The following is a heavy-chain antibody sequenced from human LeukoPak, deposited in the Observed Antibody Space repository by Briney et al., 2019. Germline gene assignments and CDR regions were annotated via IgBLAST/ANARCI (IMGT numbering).Heavy chain of an antibody. CDR3: ATRDYSTSPGY. V-gene: IGHV3-23*01. J-gene: IGHJ4*02. D-gene: IGHD6-6*01. CDR2: ISGSGGST. CDR1: GFTFRSYA. Sequence: GGSLRLSRAASGFTFRSYAMSWVRQAPEKGLEWVSAISGSGGSTYYADSVKGRFTISRDNSKNTLYLQMNSLRAEDTAVYYCATRDYSTSPGYWGQGALVTVSS.